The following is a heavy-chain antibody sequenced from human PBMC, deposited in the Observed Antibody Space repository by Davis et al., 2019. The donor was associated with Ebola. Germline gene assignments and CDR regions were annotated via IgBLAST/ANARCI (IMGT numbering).Heavy chain of an antibody. Sequence: GESLKISCAASGFTFSSYAMHWVRQAPGKGLEYVSAISSNGGSTYYADSVKGRFTISRDNSKNTLYLQMNSLRAEDTAVYYCAKNNWNDFIMLDYWGQGTLVTVSS. CDR3: AKNNWNDFIMLDY. V-gene: IGHV3-64D*08. CDR1: GFTFSSYA. CDR2: ISSNGGST. J-gene: IGHJ4*02. D-gene: IGHD1-1*01.